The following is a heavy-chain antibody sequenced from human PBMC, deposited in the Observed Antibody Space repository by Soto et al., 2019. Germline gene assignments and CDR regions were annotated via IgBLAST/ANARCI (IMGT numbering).Heavy chain of an antibody. Sequence: AETLSLTCTVSGDSFSGASYYWGWIRQPPGRGLEWIGYIYYSGSTTYHPSLKSRVTISVDTSKKQFSLKVSSVTAADTAVYYCARYYFDRNYFDYWGQGALVTVSS. J-gene: IGHJ4*02. V-gene: IGHV4-61*01. D-gene: IGHD3-22*01. CDR2: IYYSGST. CDR3: ARYYFDRNYFDY. CDR1: GDSFSGASYY.